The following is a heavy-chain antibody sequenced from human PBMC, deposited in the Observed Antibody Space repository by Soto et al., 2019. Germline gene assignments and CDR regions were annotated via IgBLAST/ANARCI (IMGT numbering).Heavy chain of an antibody. V-gene: IGHV3-30*18. Sequence: GGSLRLSCAASGFTFSSYGMHWVRQAPGKGLEWVAVISYDGSNKYYADSVKGRFTISRDNSKNTLYLQMNSLRAEDTAVYYCAKEYQQLVLESYFDYWGQGTLVTVSS. D-gene: IGHD6-13*01. J-gene: IGHJ4*02. CDR1: GFTFSSYG. CDR3: AKEYQQLVLESYFDY. CDR2: ISYDGSNK.